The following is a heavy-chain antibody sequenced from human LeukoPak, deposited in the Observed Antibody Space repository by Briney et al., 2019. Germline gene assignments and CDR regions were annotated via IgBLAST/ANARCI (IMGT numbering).Heavy chain of an antibody. Sequence: SETLSLTCTVSGGSISNSGYYWGWIRQPPGKGLEWIGSVYYSGKTNYNPSLKNRVTISVDTSKNQFSLKLRSVTAADTAVFYCARQGYADFSPRPFDYWGQGTLVTVSS. J-gene: IGHJ4*02. CDR1: GGSISNSGYY. CDR2: VYYSGKT. V-gene: IGHV4-39*01. CDR3: ARQGYADFSPRPFDY. D-gene: IGHD4-17*01.